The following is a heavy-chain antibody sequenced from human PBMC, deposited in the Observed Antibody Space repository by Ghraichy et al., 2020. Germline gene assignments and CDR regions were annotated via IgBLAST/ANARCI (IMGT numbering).Heavy chain of an antibody. J-gene: IGHJ4*02. D-gene: IGHD2-21*01. CDR1: GFTFSSHG. CDR2: MSYDGNTK. Sequence: GGSLRLSCGASGFTFSSHGMHWVRQAPGKGLEWVAVMSYDGNTKYYADSVKGRFTISRDNSKSTLYLQMNSLRAEDTAVYYCYESDVDWGQGTLVTVSS. V-gene: IGHV3-30*03. CDR3: YESDVD.